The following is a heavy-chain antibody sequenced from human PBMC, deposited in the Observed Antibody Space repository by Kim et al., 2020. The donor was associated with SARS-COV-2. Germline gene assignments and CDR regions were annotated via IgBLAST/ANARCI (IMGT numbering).Heavy chain of an antibody. CDR2: INHSGST. CDR1: GGSFSGYY. D-gene: IGHD3-10*01. J-gene: IGHJ4*02. Sequence: SGTLSLTCAVYGGSFSGYYWSWIRQPPGKGLEWIGEINHSGSTNYNPSLKSRVTISVDTSKNQFSLKLSSVTAADTAVYYCAGYYGSGSYPVDYWGQGTLVTVSS. CDR3: AGYYGSGSYPVDY. V-gene: IGHV4-34*01.